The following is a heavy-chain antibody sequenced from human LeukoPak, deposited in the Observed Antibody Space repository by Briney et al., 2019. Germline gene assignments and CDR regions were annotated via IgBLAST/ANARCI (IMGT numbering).Heavy chain of an antibody. V-gene: IGHV3-23*01. D-gene: IGHD3-3*01. CDR3: AKDGRVRFLDGGFDY. CDR1: GFTFSSYA. CDR2: ISGSGGST. J-gene: IGHJ4*02. Sequence: GGSLRLSCAASGFTFSSYAMSWVRQAPGKGLEWVSAISGSGGSTYYADSVKGRFTISRDNSKNTLYLQTNSLRAEDTAVYYCAKDGRVRFLDGGFDYWGQGTLVTVSS.